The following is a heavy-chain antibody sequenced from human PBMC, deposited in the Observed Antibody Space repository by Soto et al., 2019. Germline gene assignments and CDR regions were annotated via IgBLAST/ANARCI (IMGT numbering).Heavy chain of an antibody. J-gene: IGHJ4*02. V-gene: IGHV2-70*11. CDR1: GFSLSTSGMC. CDR3: ARSTYYYDSSGYGFYYFDY. Sequence: SGPTLVNPTQTLTLTCTFSGFSLSTSGMCVSWIRQPPGKALEWLARIDWDDDKYYSTSLKTRLTISKDTSKNQVVLTMTNMDPVDTAMYYCARSTYYYDSSGYGFYYFDYWGQGTLVTVSS. CDR2: IDWDDDK. D-gene: IGHD3-22*01.